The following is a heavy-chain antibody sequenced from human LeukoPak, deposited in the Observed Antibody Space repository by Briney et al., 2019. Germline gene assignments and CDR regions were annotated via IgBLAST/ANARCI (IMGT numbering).Heavy chain of an antibody. J-gene: IGHJ4*02. CDR2: IWYDGSNK. Sequence: PGGSLRLSCAASGFTFSSYAMSWVRQAPGKGLEWVAVIWYDGSNKYYADSVKGRFTISRDNSKNTLYLQMNSLRAEDTAVYYCARGTIAVAGNFDYWGQGTLVTVSS. D-gene: IGHD6-19*01. CDR1: GFTFSSYA. V-gene: IGHV3-33*08. CDR3: ARGTIAVAGNFDY.